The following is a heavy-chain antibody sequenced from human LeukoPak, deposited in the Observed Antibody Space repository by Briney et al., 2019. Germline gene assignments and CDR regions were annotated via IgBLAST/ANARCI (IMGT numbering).Heavy chain of an antibody. V-gene: IGHV3-30*02. CDR2: IRYDGSNK. CDR3: AKDADSSGYSDAFDI. CDR1: GFTFSSYG. Sequence: GGSLRLSCAASGFTFSSYGMHWVRQAPGKGLEWVAFIRYDGSNKYYADSVKGRFTISRDNSKNTLYLQMNSLRTEDTAVYYCAKDADSSGYSDAFDIWGRGTMVTVSS. J-gene: IGHJ3*02. D-gene: IGHD3-22*01.